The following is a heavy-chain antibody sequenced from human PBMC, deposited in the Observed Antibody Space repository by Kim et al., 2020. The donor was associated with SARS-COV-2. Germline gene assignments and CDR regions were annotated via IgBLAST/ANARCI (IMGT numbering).Heavy chain of an antibody. CDR3: ARSPSSSSWYGDAFDI. J-gene: IGHJ3*02. CDR1: GFTFSDHY. CDR2: TRNKANSYTT. V-gene: IGHV3-72*01. D-gene: IGHD6-13*01. Sequence: GGSLRLSCAASGFTFSDHYMDWVRQAPGKGLEWVGRTRNKANSYTTEYAASVKGRFTISRDDSKNSLYLQMNSLKTEDTAVYYCARSPSSSSWYGDAFDIWGQGTMVTVSS.